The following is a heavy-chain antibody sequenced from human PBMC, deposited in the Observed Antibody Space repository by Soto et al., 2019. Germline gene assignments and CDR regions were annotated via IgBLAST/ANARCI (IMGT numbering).Heavy chain of an antibody. CDR3: ARHSGTVPFDY. CDR1: VRSTSRSSSY. CDR2: IYSSGST. D-gene: IGHD4-4*01. V-gene: IGHV4-39*01. Sequence: SETLSLTCTISVRSTSRSSSYWGWIRQPPRKRLEWIGSIYSSGSTYYDPPLKSRVTISVDTSKNQFSLKLSSVTAADTAVYYCARHSGTVPFDYWGQGTLVTVSS. J-gene: IGHJ4*02.